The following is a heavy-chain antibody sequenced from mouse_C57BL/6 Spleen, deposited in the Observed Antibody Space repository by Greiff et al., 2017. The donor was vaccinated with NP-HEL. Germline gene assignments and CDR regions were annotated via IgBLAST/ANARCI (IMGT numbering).Heavy chain of an antibody. V-gene: IGHV1-61*01. CDR3: ARMGLGRVDY. D-gene: IGHD4-1*01. Sequence: VQLQQPGAELVRPGSSVKLSCKASGYTFTSYWMDWVKQRPGQGLEWIGNIYPSDSETHYNQKFKDKATLTVDKSSSTAYMQLSSLTSEDSAVYYCARMGLGRVDYWGQGTTLTVSS. CDR1: GYTFTSYW. CDR2: IYPSDSET. J-gene: IGHJ2*01.